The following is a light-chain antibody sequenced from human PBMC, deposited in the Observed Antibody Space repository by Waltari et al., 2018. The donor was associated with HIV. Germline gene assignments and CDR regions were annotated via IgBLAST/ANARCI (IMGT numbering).Light chain of an antibody. J-gene: IGLJ3*02. CDR3: CSYAGGYTLV. CDR1: SSDVGGYNY. Sequence: QSALTQPRSVSGSPGQPVTISCTGTSSDVGGYNYVSWYQQHPGKAPKLMIYEVTRRPSGVPDRFSGSKSGNTASLTISGLQAEDEADYFCCSYAGGYTLVFGGGTKLTVL. V-gene: IGLV2-11*01. CDR2: EVT.